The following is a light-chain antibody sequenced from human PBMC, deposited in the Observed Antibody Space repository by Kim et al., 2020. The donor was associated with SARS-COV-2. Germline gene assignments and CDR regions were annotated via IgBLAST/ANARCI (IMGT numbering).Light chain of an antibody. J-gene: IGKJ1*01. Sequence: ASVGDRVTITCRASQSIYSRLAWYQQKPGKAPNLLIYKTSTLESGVPSRFSGTESGTDFTLTISSLQPDDFATYYCQQYNSYPWTFGQGTKVDIK. V-gene: IGKV1-5*03. CDR2: KTS. CDR3: QQYNSYPWT. CDR1: QSIYSR.